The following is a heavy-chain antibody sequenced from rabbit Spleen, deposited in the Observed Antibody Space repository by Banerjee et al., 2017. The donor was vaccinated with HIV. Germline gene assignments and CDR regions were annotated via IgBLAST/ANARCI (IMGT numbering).Heavy chain of an antibody. CDR1: GFSFNGNYY. CDR3: ARDTGSSFSSYGMDL. J-gene: IGHJ6*01. V-gene: IGHV1S40*01. D-gene: IGHD8-1*01. Sequence: QSLEESGGDLVKPGASLTLTCTVSGFSFNGNYYMCWVRQAPGKGLEWIGCIYILNSGSTYYASWAKGRFIITKTSSTTVTLQMTSLTVADTATYFCARDTGSSFSSYGMDLWGPGTLVTVS. CDR2: IYILNSGST.